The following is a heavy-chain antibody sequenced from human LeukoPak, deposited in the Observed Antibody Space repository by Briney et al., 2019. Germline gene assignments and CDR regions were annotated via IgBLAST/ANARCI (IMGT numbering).Heavy chain of an antibody. J-gene: IGHJ6*02. Sequence: GGSLRLSCAASGFTFDDYAMHWVRQAPGKGLEWVSGISWNSGSIGYADSVKGRFTISRDNAKNSLYLQMNSLRAEDTALYYCAKDIGHIAVVPAAIPYYYGMDVWGQGTTVTVSS. D-gene: IGHD2-2*01. CDR3: AKDIGHIAVVPAAIPYYYGMDV. V-gene: IGHV3-9*01. CDR2: ISWNSGSI. CDR1: GFTFDDYA.